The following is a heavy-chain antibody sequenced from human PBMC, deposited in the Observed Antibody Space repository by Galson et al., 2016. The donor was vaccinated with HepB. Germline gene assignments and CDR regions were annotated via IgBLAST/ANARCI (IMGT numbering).Heavy chain of an antibody. CDR2: ISGYSGST. Sequence: SVKVSCKASGYTVTSFGFSWVRQAPGQGLEWIGWISGYSGSTKHAQKLQGRVIMTTDTSTNTAYMELTSLRSDDTAVYYCARDGHCISTSCYTSADYSYYGMDVWGQGTTVTVSS. CDR1: GYTVTSFG. CDR3: ARDGHCISTSCYTSADYSYYGMDV. J-gene: IGHJ6*02. D-gene: IGHD2-2*03. V-gene: IGHV1-18*01.